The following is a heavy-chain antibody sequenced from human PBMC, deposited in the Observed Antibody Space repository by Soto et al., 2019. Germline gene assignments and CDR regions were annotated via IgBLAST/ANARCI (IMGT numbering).Heavy chain of an antibody. CDR1: GGSISSSSYY. V-gene: IGHV4-39*01. Sequence: SETLSLTCTVSGGSISSSSYYWGWIRQPPGKGLEWIGSIYYSGSTYYNPSLKSRVTISVDTSKNQFSLKLSSVTAADTAVYYCARRSTAMDHRYGMDVWGQGTTVTVSS. CDR3: ARRSTAMDHRYGMDV. J-gene: IGHJ6*02. D-gene: IGHD5-18*01. CDR2: IYYSGST.